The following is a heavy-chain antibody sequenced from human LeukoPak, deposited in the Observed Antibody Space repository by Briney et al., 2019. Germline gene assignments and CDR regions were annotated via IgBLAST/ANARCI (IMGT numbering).Heavy chain of an antibody. V-gene: IGHV3-7*04. J-gene: IGHJ4*02. D-gene: IGHD3-10*01. CDR3: ARDHGRGGDFDY. Sequence: GGSLRLSCGASGFTFSSYWMSWVRQVPGKGLEWVAKIKEDGSEKYYVDSVEGRFTISRDNAKNSLCLQMNSLRAEDTAVYYCARDHGRGGDFDYWGQGNLVTVSS. CDR2: IKEDGSEK. CDR1: GFTFSSYW.